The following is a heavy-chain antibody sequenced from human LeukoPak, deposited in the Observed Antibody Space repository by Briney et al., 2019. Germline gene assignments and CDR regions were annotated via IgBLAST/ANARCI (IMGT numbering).Heavy chain of an antibody. D-gene: IGHD1-7*01. CDR1: GFTFSSYA. CDR2: ISYDGSNK. J-gene: IGHJ6*02. CDR3: ARDVYLELRYYYYGMDV. V-gene: IGHV3-30-3*01. Sequence: GGSLRLSCAASGFTFSSYAMHWVRQAPGKGLEWVAVISYDGSNKYYADSVKGRFTISRDNSKNKLYLQMNSLRAEDTAVYYCARDVYLELRYYYYGMDVWGQGTTVTVSS.